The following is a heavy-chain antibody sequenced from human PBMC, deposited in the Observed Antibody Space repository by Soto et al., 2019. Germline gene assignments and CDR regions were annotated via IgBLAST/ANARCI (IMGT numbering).Heavy chain of an antibody. V-gene: IGHV5-51*01. CDR1: GYSFTSYW. CDR2: IYPGDSDT. D-gene: IGHD5-12*01. J-gene: IGHJ5*02. CDR3: ARHAPVEMATLGWFDP. Sequence: GESLKISCKGSGYSFTSYWIGWVRQMPGKGLEWMGIIYPGDSDTRYSPSFQGQVTISADKSISTAYLQWSSLKASDTAMYYCARHAPVEMATLGWFDPWGQGTLVTVS.